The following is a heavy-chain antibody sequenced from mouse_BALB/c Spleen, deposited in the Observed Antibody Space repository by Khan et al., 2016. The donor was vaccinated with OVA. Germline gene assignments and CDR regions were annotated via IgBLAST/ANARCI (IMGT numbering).Heavy chain of an antibody. CDR2: IDPENGRS. Sequence: EVKLEESGAELVRPGALVKLSCKASGFNIKDYYIHWVKQRTEQGLEWIGWIDPENGRSISDPKLQDKASITADTSSNTAYLQLSSLTSEDTAVYYCARSGYFAWFGYWGQGTLVTVSA. CDR3: ARSGYFAWFGY. CDR1: GFNIKDYY. V-gene: IGHV14-1*02. J-gene: IGHJ3*01.